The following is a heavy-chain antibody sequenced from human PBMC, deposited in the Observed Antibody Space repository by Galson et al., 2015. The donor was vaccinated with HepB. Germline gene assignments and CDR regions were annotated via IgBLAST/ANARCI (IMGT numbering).Heavy chain of an antibody. Sequence: SGAEVKKPGESLKISCKASGYSFRNYWIGWVRQMPGKGLECMGIIYPGDSETRYSPSFQGQVTLSADKSTNTAYLQWSSLKASDTAMYYCARLGHEGYHYYGMDVWGQETPVTVSS. CDR3: ARLGHEGYHYYGMDV. D-gene: IGHD2-2*01. J-gene: IGHJ6*02. V-gene: IGHV5-51*01. CDR2: IYPGDSET. CDR1: GYSFRNYW.